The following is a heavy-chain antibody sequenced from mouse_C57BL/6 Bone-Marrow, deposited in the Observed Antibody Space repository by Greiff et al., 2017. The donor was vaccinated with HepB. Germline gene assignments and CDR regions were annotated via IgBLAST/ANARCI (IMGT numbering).Heavy chain of an antibody. CDR1: GYTFTDYY. CDR2: INPYNGGT. J-gene: IGHJ4*01. Sequence: VHVKQSGPVLVKPGASVKMSCKASGYTFTDYYMNWVKQSHGKSLEWIGVINPYNGGTSYNQKFKGKATLTVDKSSSTAYMELNSLTSEDSAVYYCARGYYDYFYAMDYWGPGTSVTVSS. D-gene: IGHD2-4*01. CDR3: ARGYYDYFYAMDY. V-gene: IGHV1-19*01.